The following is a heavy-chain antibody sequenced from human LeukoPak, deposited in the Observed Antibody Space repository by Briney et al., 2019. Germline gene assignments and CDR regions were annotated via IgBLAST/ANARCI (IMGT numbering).Heavy chain of an antibody. V-gene: IGHV3-7*04. Sequence: GGTLRLSCAASGFTFSSYWMSWVSRAPGKGLEWVANKKQEGSEKFYVDSVKGRSPISRDNAKNSLYLQMNSLRAEDTPVYYCARVHAGFYFDYGGQGTLVTASS. J-gene: IGHJ4*02. D-gene: IGHD2-8*01. CDR1: GFTFSSYW. CDR3: ARVHAGFYFDY. CDR2: KKQEGSEK.